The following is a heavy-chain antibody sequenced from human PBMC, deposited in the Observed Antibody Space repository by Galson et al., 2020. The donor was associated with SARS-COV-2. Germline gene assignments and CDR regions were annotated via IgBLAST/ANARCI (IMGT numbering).Heavy chain of an antibody. CDR1: GGTFSSYA. V-gene: IGHV1-69*13. CDR2: IIPIFGTA. CDR3: ARALNYDSSGYYYGIHYFDY. Sequence: SVKVSCKASGGTFSSYAISWVRQAPGQGLEWMGGIIPIFGTANYAQKFQGRVTITADESTSTAYMELSSLRSEDTAVYYCARALNYDSSGYYYGIHYFDYWGQGTLVTVSS. D-gene: IGHD3-22*01. J-gene: IGHJ4*02.